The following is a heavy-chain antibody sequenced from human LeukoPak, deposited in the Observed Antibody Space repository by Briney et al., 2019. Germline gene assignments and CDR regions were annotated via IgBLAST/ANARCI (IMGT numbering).Heavy chain of an antibody. CDR2: IRGDSTET. CDR1: GFTFSSYS. D-gene: IGHD6-13*01. Sequence: GGSLRLSCEGSGFTFSSYSMIWVRQAPGKGLEWVSSIRGDSTETRHADSLMGRFTISRDNAKKSLYLQMNSLIAEDTAMYYCARVRERVGSSWYNAFDIWGQGTMVTVSS. J-gene: IGHJ3*02. CDR3: ARVRERVGSSWYNAFDI. V-gene: IGHV3-21*04.